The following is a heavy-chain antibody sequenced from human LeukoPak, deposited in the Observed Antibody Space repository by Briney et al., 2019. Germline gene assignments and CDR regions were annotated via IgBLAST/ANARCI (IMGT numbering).Heavy chain of an antibody. V-gene: IGHV4-61*05. Sequence: SETLSLTCTVSGGSISSSSYYWGWIRQPPGKGLEWIGYIYYNGNTNYSPSLKSRVTMSVDTSKNLFSLKVSSVTAADTAVYYCARGRSNYYGMDVWGQGTTATVSS. CDR1: GGSISSSSYY. J-gene: IGHJ6*02. CDR2: IYYNGNT. CDR3: ARGRSNYYGMDV. D-gene: IGHD1-26*01.